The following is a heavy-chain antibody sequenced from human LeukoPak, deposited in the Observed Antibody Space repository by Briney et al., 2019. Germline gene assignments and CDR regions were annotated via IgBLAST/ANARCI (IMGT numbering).Heavy chain of an antibody. CDR3: AKDSGGNDYGDSGYFDY. CDR2: ISGSGGST. Sequence: PGGSLRLSCAASGFTFGSYAMSWVRQAPGKGLEWVSAISGSGGSTYYADSVKGRFTISRDNSKNTLYLQMNSLRAEDTAVYYCAKDSGGNDYGDSGYFDYWGQGTLVTVSS. CDR1: GFTFGSYA. J-gene: IGHJ4*02. D-gene: IGHD4-17*01. V-gene: IGHV3-23*01.